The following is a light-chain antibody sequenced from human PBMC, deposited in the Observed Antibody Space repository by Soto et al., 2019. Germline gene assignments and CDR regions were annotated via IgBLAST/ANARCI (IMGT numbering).Light chain of an antibody. Sequence: DIQMTQSPSSLSASVRDRVTITFWASQSISGSLNWYQQKPGKAPKRLIYAASSLQSGVPSRFSGSASGTEFTLTISSLQPEDSGTYYCLQHYDYSWTFGQGTKVDI. V-gene: IGKV1-17*01. J-gene: IGKJ1*01. CDR3: LQHYDYSWT. CDR2: AAS. CDR1: QSISGS.